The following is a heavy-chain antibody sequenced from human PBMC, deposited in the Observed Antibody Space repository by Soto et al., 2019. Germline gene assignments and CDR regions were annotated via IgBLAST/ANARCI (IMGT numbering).Heavy chain of an antibody. CDR2: IYSSGST. Sequence: QVQLQESGPGLVKPSETLSLTCTVSGGSISSNYWSWIRQAPGKGLEWIGDIYSSGSTNYNSSLRSRVTISVDMSENQFSLKVNSVTAADTAVYYCARYPTRWYFDLWGRGTLVTVSS. CDR3: ARYPTRWYFDL. V-gene: IGHV4-59*01. J-gene: IGHJ2*01. CDR1: GGSISSNY.